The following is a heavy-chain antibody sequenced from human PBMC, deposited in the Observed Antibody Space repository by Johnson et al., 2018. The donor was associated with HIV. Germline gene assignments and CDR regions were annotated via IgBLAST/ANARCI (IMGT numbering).Heavy chain of an antibody. Sequence: QVQLVESGGGVVQPGRSLRASCAASGFGFSRYVMHWVRQAPGKGLEWVAVISYDGNNKYYADSVKGRFTISRDNAKNSLYLQMDSLRAEDTAVYYCARVHRVGGMSNAFDLWGQGTLVTVSS. D-gene: IGHD3-10*01. V-gene: IGHV3-30*03. J-gene: IGHJ3*01. CDR1: GFGFSRYV. CDR3: ARVHRVGGMSNAFDL. CDR2: ISYDGNNK.